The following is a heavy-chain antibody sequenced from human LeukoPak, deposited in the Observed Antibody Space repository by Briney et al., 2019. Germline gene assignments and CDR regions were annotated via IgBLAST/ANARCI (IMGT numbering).Heavy chain of an antibody. CDR2: IYYSGST. J-gene: IGHJ5*02. Sequence: PSETLSLTCTVSGGSISSSSYYWGWIRQPPGKGLEWIGSIYYSGSTYYNPSLKSRVTISVDTSKNQFSLKLSSVTAADTAVYYCAREQQLERFDPWGQGTLVTVSS. D-gene: IGHD6-13*01. V-gene: IGHV4-39*07. CDR1: GGSISSSSYY. CDR3: AREQQLERFDP.